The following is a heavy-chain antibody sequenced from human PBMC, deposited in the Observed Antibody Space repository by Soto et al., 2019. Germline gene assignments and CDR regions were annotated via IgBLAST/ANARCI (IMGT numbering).Heavy chain of an antibody. CDR1: GYTFTSYA. Sequence: QVQLVQSGAEVKKPGASVKVSCKASGYTFTSYAMHWVRQAPGQRLEWMGWINAGNGNTRYSQKFQGRVTITRDTSARPAYMELSSVRSEDKAVYYCARGLNYDIVTVYYPMLTFDIRGQGTMVTVSS. CDR3: ARGLNYDIVTVYYPMLTFDI. J-gene: IGHJ3*02. D-gene: IGHD3-9*01. CDR2: INAGNGNT. V-gene: IGHV1-3*01.